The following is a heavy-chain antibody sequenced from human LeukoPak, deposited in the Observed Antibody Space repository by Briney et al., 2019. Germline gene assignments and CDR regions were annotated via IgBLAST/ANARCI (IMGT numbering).Heavy chain of an antibody. CDR1: GFTFSSYA. D-gene: IGHD3-3*01. Sequence: GGSLRLSCAASGFTFSSYAMSWVRQAPGKGLEWVSAISGSGGGTYYADSVKGRFTISRDNSKNTLYLQMNSLRAEDTAVYYCAKEPRITIFGAASYYFDYWGQGTLVTVSS. V-gene: IGHV3-23*01. CDR2: ISGSGGGT. CDR3: AKEPRITIFGAASYYFDY. J-gene: IGHJ4*02.